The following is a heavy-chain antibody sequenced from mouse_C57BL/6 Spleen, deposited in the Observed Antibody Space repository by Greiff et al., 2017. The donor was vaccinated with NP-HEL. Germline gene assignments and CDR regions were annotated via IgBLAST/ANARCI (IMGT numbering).Heavy chain of an antibody. CDR2: IYPGDGDT. CDR1: GYAFSSSW. J-gene: IGHJ3*01. V-gene: IGHV1-82*01. CDR3: ASLTLTGTWFAY. Sequence: VQLQQSGPELVKPGASVKISCKASGYAFSSSWMNWVKQRPGKGLEWIGRIYPGDGDTNYNGKFKGKATLTADKSSSTAYMQLSSLTSEDSAVYFCASLTLTGTWFAYWGQGTLVTVSA. D-gene: IGHD4-1*01.